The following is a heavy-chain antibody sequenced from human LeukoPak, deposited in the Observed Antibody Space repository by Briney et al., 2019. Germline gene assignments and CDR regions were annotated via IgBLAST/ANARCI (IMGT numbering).Heavy chain of an antibody. V-gene: IGHV1-8*03. CDR2: MNPNSGNT. D-gene: IGHD1-26*01. CDR3: ARAIYTTAYYMDV. CDR1: GYTFTGYY. Sequence: ASVKVSCKASGYTFTGYYMHWVRQAPGQGLEWMGWMNPNSGNTGYAQKFQGRVTITRNTSINTAYMELSSLRSEDTAVYYCARAIYTTAYYMDVWGKGTTVTVSS. J-gene: IGHJ6*03.